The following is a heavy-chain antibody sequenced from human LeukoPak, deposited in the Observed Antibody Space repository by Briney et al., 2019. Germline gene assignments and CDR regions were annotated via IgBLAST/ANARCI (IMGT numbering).Heavy chain of an antibody. J-gene: IGHJ4*02. Sequence: SETLSLTCTVSGGSISSGTSYWSWIRQPAGKGLEWIGRIYTSGSTNYNPSLKSRVTISVDTSKNQFSLKLSSVTAADTAVYYCARGYYDFWSGFDYWGQGTLVTVSS. V-gene: IGHV4-61*02. CDR3: ARGYYDFWSGFDY. CDR1: GGSISSGTSY. CDR2: IYTSGST. D-gene: IGHD3-3*01.